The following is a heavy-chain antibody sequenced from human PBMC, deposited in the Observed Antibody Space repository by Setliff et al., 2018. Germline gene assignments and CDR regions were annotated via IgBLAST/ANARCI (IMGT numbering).Heavy chain of an antibody. CDR2: ITSSGTTT. D-gene: IGHD2-2*03. CDR1: GGTFNNYL. J-gene: IGHJ5*02. CDR3: ARDGYPGTS. Sequence: SCKASGGTFNNYLISWVRQAPGQGLEWVSYITSSGTTTFYTDSVRGRFAISRDNARNSLYLQMNSLRVEDTAVYYCARDGYPGTSWGQGTLVTVSS. V-gene: IGHV3-11*01.